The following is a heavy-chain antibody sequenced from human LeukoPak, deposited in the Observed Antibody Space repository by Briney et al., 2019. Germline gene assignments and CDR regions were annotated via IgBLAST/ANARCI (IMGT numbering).Heavy chain of an antibody. Sequence: GGSLRLSCSASEFTFNTYAMHWVRQAPGKGLEYVSAITNKGDRTYYADSVKGRFTTSRDNSKNTLYLQMSSLRAEDTAVYYCVKGSTVTTGNWFFDLWGRGTLVTVSS. D-gene: IGHD4-17*01. J-gene: IGHJ2*01. CDR1: EFTFNTYA. CDR2: ITNKGDRT. CDR3: VKGSTVTTGNWFFDL. V-gene: IGHV3-64D*06.